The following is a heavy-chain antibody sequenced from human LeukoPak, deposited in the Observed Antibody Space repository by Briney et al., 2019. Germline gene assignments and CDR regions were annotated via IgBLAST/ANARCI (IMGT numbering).Heavy chain of an antibody. Sequence: ASVKVSCKASGYTFTSYDINWVRQATGQGLEWMGWMNPNSGNTGYAQKFQGRVTMTRNTSISTANMELSSLRSEDTAVYYCARGRYGSGSYYNPNYNWFDPWGQGTLVTVSS. CDR1: GYTFTSYD. CDR3: ARGRYGSGSYYNPNYNWFDP. V-gene: IGHV1-8*01. D-gene: IGHD3-10*01. CDR2: MNPNSGNT. J-gene: IGHJ5*02.